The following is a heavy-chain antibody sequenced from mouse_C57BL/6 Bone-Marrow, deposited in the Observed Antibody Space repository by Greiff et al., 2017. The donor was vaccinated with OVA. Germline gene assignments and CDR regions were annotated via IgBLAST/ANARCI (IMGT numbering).Heavy chain of an antibody. J-gene: IGHJ1*03. Sequence: EVKVIEPGGGLVKPGGSLKLSCAASGFTFSSYTMSWVRQTPEQRLEWVATISGCGGNTYYPDSVKGRFTISRDNANNTLYLQRSSLRSEDTALYYCARRPGGGYFDGWGTGTTVTVSS. CDR2: ISGCGGNT. V-gene: IGHV5-9*01. CDR3: ARRPGGGYFDG. CDR1: GFTFSSYT.